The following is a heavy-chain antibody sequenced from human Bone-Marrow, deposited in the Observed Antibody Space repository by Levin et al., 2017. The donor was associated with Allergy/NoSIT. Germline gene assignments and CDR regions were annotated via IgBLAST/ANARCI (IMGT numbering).Heavy chain of an antibody. Sequence: PAASVKVSCKASGYTFTGYYMHWVRQAPGQGLEWMGRINPNTGGTTFAQKFQGRVTMARDTSISTAYMELTSLRSDDTAVYYCAKERGNGDWYYDYWGQGTLITVSS. D-gene: IGHD2-21*02. V-gene: IGHV1-2*06. J-gene: IGHJ4*02. CDR3: AKERGNGDWYYDY. CDR1: GYTFTGYY. CDR2: INPNTGGT.